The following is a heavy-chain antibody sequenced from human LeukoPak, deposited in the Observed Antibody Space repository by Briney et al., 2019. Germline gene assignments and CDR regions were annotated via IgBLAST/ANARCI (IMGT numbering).Heavy chain of an antibody. V-gene: IGHV3-48*04. Sequence: PGGSLRLSCAASGFTFSSYSMNWVRQAPGKGLEWVSYISSSSSTIYYADSVKGRFTISRDNAKNSVYLQMNSLRAEDTAVYYCATEDLDYGDPVDWGQGTLVTVSS. J-gene: IGHJ4*02. CDR2: ISSSSSTI. CDR1: GFTFSSYS. D-gene: IGHD4-17*01. CDR3: ATEDLDYGDPVD.